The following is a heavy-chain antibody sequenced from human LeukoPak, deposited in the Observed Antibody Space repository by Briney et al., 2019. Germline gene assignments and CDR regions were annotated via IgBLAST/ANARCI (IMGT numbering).Heavy chain of an antibody. D-gene: IGHD3-22*01. CDR2: IIPIFGTA. Sequence: SVKVSCKASGGTFSSYAISWVRQAPGQGLEWMGGIIPIFGTANYAQKFQGRVTITTDESASTAYMELSSLRSEDTAVYYSARAESMIVVSPFDPRGQGTLVTVSS. V-gene: IGHV1-69*05. CDR1: GGTFSSYA. CDR3: ARAESMIVVSPFDP. J-gene: IGHJ5*02.